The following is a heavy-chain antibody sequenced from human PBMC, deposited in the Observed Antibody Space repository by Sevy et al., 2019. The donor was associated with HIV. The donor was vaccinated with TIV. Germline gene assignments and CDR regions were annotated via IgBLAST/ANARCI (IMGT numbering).Heavy chain of an antibody. Sequence: SETLSLTCSVSGGSMNIYYWSWIRQPPGKGLEWIGFIYYSGSTNYNPSLKSRVTISVDTSKNQFSLKLSSVTAADTAVYYYARVGFNWNDVDYWGQGTLVTVSS. J-gene: IGHJ4*02. D-gene: IGHD1-20*01. CDR1: GGSMNIYY. CDR2: IYYSGST. CDR3: ARVGFNWNDVDY. V-gene: IGHV4-59*01.